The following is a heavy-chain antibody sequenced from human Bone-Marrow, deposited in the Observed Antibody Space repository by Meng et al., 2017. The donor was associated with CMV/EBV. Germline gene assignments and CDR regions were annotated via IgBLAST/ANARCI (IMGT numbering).Heavy chain of an antibody. CDR2: ISWEDVK. J-gene: IGHJ5*02. D-gene: IGHD5-18*01. CDR3: ARGGFSYGLLWFDP. V-gene: IGHV2-5*02. CDR1: GFSLNTTGVG. Sequence: QITFKESGPPPVKPTQTLTLTCTFSGFSLNTTGVGVGWIRQSPGKALEWLALISWEDVKEYSPSLNTRLTITKDTSKNQVLLTMTNMDPVDTATYYCARGGFSYGLLWFDPWGQGALVTVSS.